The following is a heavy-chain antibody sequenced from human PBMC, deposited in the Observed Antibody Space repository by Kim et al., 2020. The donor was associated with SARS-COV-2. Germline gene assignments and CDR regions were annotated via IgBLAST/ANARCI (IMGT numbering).Heavy chain of an antibody. CDR2: IIPIFGTA. V-gene: IGHV1-69*13. D-gene: IGHD3-10*01. CDR3: ARAFYYGSGGSDWFDP. CDR1: GGTFSSYA. J-gene: IGHJ5*02. Sequence: SVKVSCKASGGTFSSYAISWVRQAPGQGLEWMGGIIPIFGTANYAQKFQGRVTTTADESTSTAYMELSSLRSEDTAVYYCARAFYYGSGGSDWFDPWGQGTLVTVSS.